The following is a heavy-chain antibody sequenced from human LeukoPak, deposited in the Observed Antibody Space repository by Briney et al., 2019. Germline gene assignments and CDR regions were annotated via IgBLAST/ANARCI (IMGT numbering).Heavy chain of an antibody. CDR3: TRGHWALDC. Sequence: SETLSLTWTIVGASTSDYYWSWVRQPPGKGLEWIGYIHHTGSFDYNPSLNSRATISLDTSKNQFSLKLTSVTAADTAVYYCTRGHWALDCWGQGPLVTVSS. CDR2: IHHTGSF. V-gene: IGHV4-59*01. D-gene: IGHD3-16*01. J-gene: IGHJ4*02. CDR1: GASTSDYY.